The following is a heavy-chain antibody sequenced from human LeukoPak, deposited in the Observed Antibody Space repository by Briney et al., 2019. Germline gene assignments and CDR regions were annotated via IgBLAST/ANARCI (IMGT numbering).Heavy chain of an antibody. V-gene: IGHV4-59*01. J-gene: IGHJ4*02. D-gene: IGHD3-22*01. Sequence: SETLSLTCTVSGGSISSYYWSWIRQPPGKGLEWIGYIYYSGSTNYKPSLKSRVTISVDTSKNQFSLKLSSVTAADTAVYYCARAPRYYDSSGYYLGYYFDYWGQGTLVTVSS. CDR3: ARAPRYYDSSGYYLGYYFDY. CDR1: GGSISSYY. CDR2: IYYSGST.